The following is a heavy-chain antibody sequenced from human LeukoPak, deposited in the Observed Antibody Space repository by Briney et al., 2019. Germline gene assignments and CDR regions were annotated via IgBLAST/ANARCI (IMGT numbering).Heavy chain of an antibody. J-gene: IGHJ4*02. CDR2: IYSGGST. CDR1: GFTVSSNY. V-gene: IGHV3-66*01. Sequence: GGSLRLSCAASGFTVSSNYMSWVRQAPGKGLEWVSVIYSGGSTYYADSVKGRFTISRDNSKNTLYLQMNSLRAEDTAVYYCARGLSIAVAGTIGYWGQGTLVTVSS. D-gene: IGHD6-19*01. CDR3: ARGLSIAVAGTIGY.